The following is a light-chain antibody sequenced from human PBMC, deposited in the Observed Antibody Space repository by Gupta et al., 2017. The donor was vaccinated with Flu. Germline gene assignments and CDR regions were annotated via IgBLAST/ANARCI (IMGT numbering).Light chain of an antibody. CDR1: QSISSY. Sequence: DLQMTQSPSSLSASVGDRVPITCRASQSISSYLNWYQQKPGKAPKLLIYAASSLQSGVPSRFSGSGSGTDFTLTISSLQPEDFATYYCQQCYSTPWTFGQGTKVEIK. CDR2: AAS. J-gene: IGKJ1*01. CDR3: QQCYSTPWT. V-gene: IGKV1-39*01.